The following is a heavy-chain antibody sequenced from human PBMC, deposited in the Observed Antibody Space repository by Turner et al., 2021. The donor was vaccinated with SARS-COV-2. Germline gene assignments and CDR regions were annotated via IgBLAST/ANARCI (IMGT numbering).Heavy chain of an antibody. V-gene: IGHV4-34*01. CDR2: INHSGST. Sequence: VQLQQWGAGLLKPSETLSLTCAVYGVSFSGYFWTWIRQPPGKGLEWIGEINHSGSTNYNPSLKSRVTISVDTSKNQFSLKLSSVTAADTAVYYCARGQGWLQPPFGYWGQGTLVTVSS. CDR3: ARGQGWLQPPFGY. CDR1: GVSFSGYF. D-gene: IGHD3-3*01. J-gene: IGHJ4*02.